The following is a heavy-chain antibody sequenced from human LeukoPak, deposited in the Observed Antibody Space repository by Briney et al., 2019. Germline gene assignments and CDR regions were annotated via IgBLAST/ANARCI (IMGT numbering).Heavy chain of an antibody. V-gene: IGHV4-34*01. CDR3: AREVRPTYYYGSGSYYQTDY. D-gene: IGHD3-10*01. CDR2: INHSGST. CDR1: GGSFSGYY. J-gene: IGHJ4*02. Sequence: PSETLSLTCAVYGGSFSGYYWSWIRQPPGKGLEWIGEINHSGSTNYNPSLKSRVTISVDTSKNQFSLKLSSVTAADTAVYYCAREVRPTYYYGSGSYYQTDYWGQGTLVTVSS.